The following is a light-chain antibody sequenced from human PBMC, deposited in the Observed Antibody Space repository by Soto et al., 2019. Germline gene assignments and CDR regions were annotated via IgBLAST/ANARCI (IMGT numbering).Light chain of an antibody. CDR2: WAS. J-gene: IGKJ2*01. CDR3: QQYYSTPYT. Sequence: DIVMTQSPDSLAVSLGERATINCMSSQGVLYSSNSKNYLAWYQQKPGQPPKLLIYWASTRESGVPDRFSGSGSGTEFTLTISSLQAEDVAVYYCQQYYSTPYTFGQGTKLEIK. CDR1: QGVLYSSNSKNY. V-gene: IGKV4-1*01.